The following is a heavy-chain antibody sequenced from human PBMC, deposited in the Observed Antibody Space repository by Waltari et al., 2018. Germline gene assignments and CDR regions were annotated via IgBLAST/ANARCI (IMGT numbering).Heavy chain of an antibody. D-gene: IGHD7-27*01. CDR3: ATHKLGVSPHYYHMDV. J-gene: IGHJ6*03. CDR1: GGSFGGYG. Sequence: HVQLVQSGAEVRTPGTSVKVSCKASGGSFGGYGMRWVRLLPGHRLEWRGVIIPIFGIPDHPQKFQGRLTMTADETTSTAYMELSRLTSEDTALYYCATHKLGVSPHYYHMDVWGKGTAVTISS. V-gene: IGHV1-69*12. CDR2: IIPIFGIP.